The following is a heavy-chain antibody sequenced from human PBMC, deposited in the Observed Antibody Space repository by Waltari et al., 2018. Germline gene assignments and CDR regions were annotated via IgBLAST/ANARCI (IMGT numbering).Heavy chain of an antibody. V-gene: IGHV3-9*03. J-gene: IGHJ2*01. Sequence: EVQLVESGGGLVQPGRSLRLSCAASGFTFVDYALHWVRQGPGTGLEWVSGISWNSGSIGYADSVKGRFTISRDNAKNSLYLQMNSLRAEDMALYYCAKDMSLSSSFLFDLWGRGTLVTVSS. CDR3: AKDMSLSSSFLFDL. D-gene: IGHD6-6*01. CDR1: GFTFVDYA. CDR2: ISWNSGSI.